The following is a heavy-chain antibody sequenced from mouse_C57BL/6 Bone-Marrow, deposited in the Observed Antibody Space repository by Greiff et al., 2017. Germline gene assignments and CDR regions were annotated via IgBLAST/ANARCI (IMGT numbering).Heavy chain of an antibody. CDR1: GFNIKNTY. CDR3: ARLHDNDSSYDPLSRYYDV. J-gene: IGHJ1*03. Sequence: VQLKQSVAELVRPGASVKLSCTASGFNIKNTYMHWVKQRPEQGLEWIGRIDPASGNTKYAPKFQGKATITADQSSNTASLQLTRLTSDVTAIYYGARLHDNDSSYDPLSRYYDVWGTGTTVTVSS. CDR2: IDPASGNT. D-gene: IGHD1-1*01. V-gene: IGHV14-3*01.